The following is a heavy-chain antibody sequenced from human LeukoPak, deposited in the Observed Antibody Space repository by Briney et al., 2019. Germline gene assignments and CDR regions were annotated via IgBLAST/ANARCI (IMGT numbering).Heavy chain of an antibody. CDR1: GFTFSSYS. J-gene: IGHJ4*02. V-gene: IGHV3-21*01. CDR3: AREFQAPYFFDY. Sequence: GGSLRLSCAASGFTFSSYSMNWVRQAPGKGLEWVSSISSSSSYIYYADSVKGRFTISRDNAKNSLCLQMNCRRAEDTAVYYCAREFQAPYFFDYWGQGTLVTVSS. CDR2: ISSSSSYI.